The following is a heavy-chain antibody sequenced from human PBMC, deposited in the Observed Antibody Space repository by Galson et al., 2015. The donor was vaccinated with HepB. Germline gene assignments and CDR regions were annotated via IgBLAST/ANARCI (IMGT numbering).Heavy chain of an antibody. CDR3: AREIWDYYDSSGPRGRHWYFDL. CDR2: TYYRSKWYN. CDR1: GDSVSSNSAA. V-gene: IGHV6-1*01. D-gene: IGHD3-22*01. J-gene: IGHJ2*01. Sequence: CAISGDSVSSNSAAWNWIRQSPSRGLEWLGRTYYRSKWYNDYAVSVKSRITINPDTSKNQFSLQLNSVTPEDTAVYYCAREIWDYYDSSGPRGRHWYFDLWGRGTLVTVSS.